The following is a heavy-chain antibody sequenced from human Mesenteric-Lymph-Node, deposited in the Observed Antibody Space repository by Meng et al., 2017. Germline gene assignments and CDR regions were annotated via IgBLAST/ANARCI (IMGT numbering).Heavy chain of an antibody. J-gene: IGHJ4*02. D-gene: IGHD4-23*01. CDR3: ARDPGVVTPLYYFDY. Sequence: SVKVSCKASGDTFSSYAISWVRQAPGQGLEWMGGIIPIFGTANYAQKLQGRVTITADESTSTAYMELSSLRSEDTAVYYCARDPGVVTPLYYFDYWGQGTLVTVSS. CDR1: GDTFSSYA. V-gene: IGHV1-69*13. CDR2: IIPIFGTA.